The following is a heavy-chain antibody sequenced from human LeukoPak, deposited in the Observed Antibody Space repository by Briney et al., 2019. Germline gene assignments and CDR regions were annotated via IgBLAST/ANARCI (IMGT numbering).Heavy chain of an antibody. CDR3: ARGQRTLVSHDAFDI. CDR2: INHSGST. V-gene: IGHV4-34*01. J-gene: IGHJ3*02. D-gene: IGHD2-8*01. CDR1: GGSFSGYY. Sequence: PSETLSLTCAVYGGSFSGYYWSWIRQPPGKGLEWIGEINHSGSTNYNPSLKSRVTISVDTSKNQFSLELSSVTAADTAVYYCARGQRTLVSHDAFDIWGQGTMVTVSS.